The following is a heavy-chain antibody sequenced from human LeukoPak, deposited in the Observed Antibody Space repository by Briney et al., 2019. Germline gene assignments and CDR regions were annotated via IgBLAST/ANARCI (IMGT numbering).Heavy chain of an antibody. V-gene: IGHV3-74*01. CDR2: ISGDGSTT. J-gene: IGHJ4*02. D-gene: IGHD5-18*01. CDR1: GFTFSRYW. CDR3: AKDRQGGYSYEYYFDY. Sequence: PGGSLRLSCTASGFTFSRYWMHWVRQAPGKGLVWVSRISGDGSTTNYAESVKGRFTISRDNSKNTLYLQMNSLRAEDTAVYYCAKDRQGGYSYEYYFDYWGQGTLVTVSS.